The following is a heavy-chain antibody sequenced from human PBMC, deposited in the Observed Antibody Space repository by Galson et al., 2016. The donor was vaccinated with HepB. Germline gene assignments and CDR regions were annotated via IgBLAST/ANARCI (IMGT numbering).Heavy chain of an antibody. CDR3: AHRPIVAVPAAVGGYFYR. CDR2: IYWNDDK. Sequence: PALVKPTQTLTLTCTFSGFSLTSSGVGVGWIRQPPGKALEWLALIYWNDDKRYRPSLRNRLTIIRDTSKNQVVLSMTNMDPVDTATYYCAHRPIVAVPAAVGGYFYRWGQGTLVTVSS. V-gene: IGHV2-5*01. CDR1: GFSLTSSGVG. D-gene: IGHD2-2*01. J-gene: IGHJ1*01.